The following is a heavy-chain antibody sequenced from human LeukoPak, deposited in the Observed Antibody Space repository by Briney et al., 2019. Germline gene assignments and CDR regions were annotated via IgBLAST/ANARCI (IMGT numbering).Heavy chain of an antibody. V-gene: IGHV1-18*01. D-gene: IGHD3-10*01. CDR1: GYTFTSYG. Sequence: ASVKVSCKASGYTFTSYGISWVRQAPGQGLEWMGWISAYNGNTNYAQKLQGRVTMTTDTSTSTAYMELRSLRSDDTAVYYCARSFTEFENYYGSGTILGPVVDYWGQGTLVTVSS. CDR3: ARSFTEFENYYGSGTILGPVVDY. CDR2: ISAYNGNT. J-gene: IGHJ4*02.